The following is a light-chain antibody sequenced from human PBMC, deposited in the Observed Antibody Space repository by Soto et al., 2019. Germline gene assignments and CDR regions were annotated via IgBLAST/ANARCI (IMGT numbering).Light chain of an antibody. CDR2: DAS. J-gene: IGKJ5*01. CDR3: QQRSNWPQVT. Sequence: EIVLKQSPATLSLYTGERATLSCRASQSVSSYLAWYQHKPGQAPRLLIYDASNRATGIPARFSGSGSGTDFTLTISSLEPEDFAVYYCQQRSNWPQVTFGQVTRLEIK. V-gene: IGKV3-11*01. CDR1: QSVSSY.